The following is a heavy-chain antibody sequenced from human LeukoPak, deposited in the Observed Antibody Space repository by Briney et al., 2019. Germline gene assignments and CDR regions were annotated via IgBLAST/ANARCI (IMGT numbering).Heavy chain of an antibody. V-gene: IGHV3-74*01. D-gene: IGHD2-21*02. Sequence: GGSLRLSCAASGFTFSTYWIQWVRQAPGKGLVWVSRINGDGRSTDYADSVKGRFTISRDNAKNTLSLQMNSLTAEDTGIYYCVRTANGGHYFDYWGRGTLVTVSS. CDR3: VRTANGGHYFDY. J-gene: IGHJ4*02. CDR2: INGDGRST. CDR1: GFTFSTYW.